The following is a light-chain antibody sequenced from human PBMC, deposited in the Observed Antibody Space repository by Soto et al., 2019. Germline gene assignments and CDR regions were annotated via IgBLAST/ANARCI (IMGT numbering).Light chain of an antibody. CDR2: AAS. V-gene: IGKV1-9*01. Sequence: DIQLTQSPSFLSASVVDRVTITCRASQGISSYLAWYQQKPGKAPKLLIYAASTLQSGVPSRFSGSGSGTEFTLTISSLQPEDFATYYCQQLNSYPLSFGQGTKVDIK. CDR3: QQLNSYPLS. CDR1: QGISSY. J-gene: IGKJ1*01.